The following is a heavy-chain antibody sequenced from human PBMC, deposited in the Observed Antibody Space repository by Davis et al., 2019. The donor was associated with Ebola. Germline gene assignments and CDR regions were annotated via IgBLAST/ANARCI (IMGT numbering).Heavy chain of an antibody. CDR3: AHRHYGSGSYSFFDY. CDR2: IYGDDIK. J-gene: IGHJ4*02. D-gene: IGHD3-10*01. Sequence: SGPTLVKPTQTLTLTCTFSGFSLSINEVAVGWIRQHPGKALEWPAVIYGDDIKRYSPSLRSRLTTTKDTSNNQVVLTMTKMDPVDTATYYCAHRHYGSGSYSFFDYWGQGALVTVSS. CDR1: GFSLSINEVA. V-gene: IGHV2-5*02.